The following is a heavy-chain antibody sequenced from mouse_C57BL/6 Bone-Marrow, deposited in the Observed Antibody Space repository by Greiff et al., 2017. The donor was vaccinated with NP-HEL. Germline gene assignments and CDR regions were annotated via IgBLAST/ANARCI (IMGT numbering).Heavy chain of an antibody. J-gene: IGHJ2*01. Sequence: QVQLQQSGPELVKPGASVKLSCKASGYTFTSYDINRVKQRPGKGLEWIGQIYPSDGSTMFNEKFKGKATLTVDTSSSTAYMELHSLTSEDSAVYFCARGDGYYVRPLDYWGQGTTLTVSS. D-gene: IGHD2-3*01. V-gene: IGHV1-85*01. CDR2: IYPSDGST. CDR1: GYTFTSYD. CDR3: ARGDGYYVRPLDY.